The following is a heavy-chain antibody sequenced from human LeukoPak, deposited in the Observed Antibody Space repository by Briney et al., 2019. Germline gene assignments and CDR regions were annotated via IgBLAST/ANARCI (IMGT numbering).Heavy chain of an antibody. V-gene: IGHV3-74*01. CDR1: GFTFSGYW. CDR3: VRDGYSYGFMLAFDI. J-gene: IGHJ3*02. CDR2: INSDGSST. Sequence: QPGGSLRLSCAASGFTFSGYWMHWVRQAPGKGLVCVSRINSDGSSTSYADSVKGRFTISRDSAKNTLYLQMNSLRAEDTAVYYCVRDGYSYGFMLAFDIWGLGTRVTVSS. D-gene: IGHD5-18*01.